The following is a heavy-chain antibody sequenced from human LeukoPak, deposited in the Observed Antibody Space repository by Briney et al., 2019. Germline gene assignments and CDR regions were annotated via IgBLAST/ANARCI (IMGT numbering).Heavy chain of an antibody. CDR2: INPSSDAT. V-gene: IGHV1-46*01. CDR1: GGTFSSYA. CDR3: ARGYRKTRFDY. Sequence: ASVKVSCKASGGTFSSYAISWVRQAPGQGLEWIGVINPSSDATTYAENFQGRVTMTSDTSTSTVYMELSSLRSEDTAVYYCARGYRKTRFDYWGPGTLVTVSS. J-gene: IGHJ4*02. D-gene: IGHD2-2*02.